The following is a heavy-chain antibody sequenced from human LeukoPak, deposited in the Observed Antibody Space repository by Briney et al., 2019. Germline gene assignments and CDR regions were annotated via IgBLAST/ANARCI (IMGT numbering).Heavy chain of an antibody. Sequence: SETLSLTCTVSGGSISSYYWSWIREPPGKGLEWIGYIYYSGSTNYNPSLKSRVTISVDTSKNQFSLKLSSVTAADTAVYYCARASPGSGSKLTGYYYYMDVWGKGTTVTISS. D-gene: IGHD3-10*01. CDR2: IYYSGST. J-gene: IGHJ6*03. CDR3: ARASPGSGSKLTGYYYYMDV. V-gene: IGHV4-59*01. CDR1: GGSISSYY.